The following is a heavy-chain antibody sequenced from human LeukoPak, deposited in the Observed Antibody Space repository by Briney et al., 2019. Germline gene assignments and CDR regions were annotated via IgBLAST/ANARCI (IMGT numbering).Heavy chain of an antibody. CDR2: ISSSSSCI. CDR3: ARDIKYYDDSSGYSFDY. CDR1: GFTFSSYS. D-gene: IGHD3-22*01. Sequence: GGSLRLSCAASGFTFSSYSMNWVRQAPGKGLEWVSSISSSSSCIYYADSVKGRFTISRDNAKNSLYLQMNSLRAEDTAVYYCARDIKYYDDSSGYSFDYWGQGTLVTVSS. J-gene: IGHJ4*02. V-gene: IGHV3-21*01.